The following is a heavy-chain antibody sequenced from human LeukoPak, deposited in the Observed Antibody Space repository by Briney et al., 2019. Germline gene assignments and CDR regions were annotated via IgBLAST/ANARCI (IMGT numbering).Heavy chain of an antibody. CDR3: ARGGWELFDY. CDR1: GGPISSYY. V-gene: IGHV4-59*01. CDR2: IYYSGST. Sequence: PSETLSLTCTVSGGPISSYYWSWIRQPPGKGLEWIGYIYYSGSTNYNPSLKSRVTISVDTSKNQFSLKLNSVTAADTAVYYCARGGWELFDYWGQGTLVTASS. J-gene: IGHJ4*02. D-gene: IGHD1-7*01.